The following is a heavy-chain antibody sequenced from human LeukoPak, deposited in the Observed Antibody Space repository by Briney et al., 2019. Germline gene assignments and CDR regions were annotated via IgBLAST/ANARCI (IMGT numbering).Heavy chain of an antibody. CDR3: ARVVVVVAATPTYYYMDV. V-gene: IGHV3-21*01. CDR1: GFTFSSYS. Sequence: GGSLRLSCAASGFTFSSYSMNWVRQAPGKGLEWVSSISSSSSYIYYADSVKGRFTISRDSAKNSLYLQMNSLRAEDTAVYYCARVVVVVAATPTYYYMDVWGKGTTVTVSS. D-gene: IGHD2-15*01. J-gene: IGHJ6*03. CDR2: ISSSSSYI.